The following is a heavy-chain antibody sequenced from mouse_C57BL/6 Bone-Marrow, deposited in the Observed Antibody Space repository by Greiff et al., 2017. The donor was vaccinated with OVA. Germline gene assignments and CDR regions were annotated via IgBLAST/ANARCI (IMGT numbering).Heavy chain of an antibody. CDR3: ARRTTVSYAMDY. CDR2: ISNGGGST. Sequence: DVKLQESGGGLVQPGGSLKLSCAASGFTFSDYYMYWVRQTPEKRLEWVAYISNGGGSTYYPDTVKGRFTISRDNAKNTLYLQMSRLKSEDTAMYYCARRTTVSYAMDYWGQGTSVTVSS. D-gene: IGHD1-1*01. CDR1: GFTFSDYY. V-gene: IGHV5-12*01. J-gene: IGHJ4*01.